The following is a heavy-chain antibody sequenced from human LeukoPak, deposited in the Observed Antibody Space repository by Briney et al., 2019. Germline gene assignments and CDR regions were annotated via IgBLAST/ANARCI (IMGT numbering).Heavy chain of an antibody. V-gene: IGHV3-30*02. CDR2: IRYDGSNK. J-gene: IGHJ4*02. CDR1: GFTFSSYG. CDR3: AKDRPPYYYDSSGYYWGGYFDY. Sequence: GGSLRLSCAASGFTFSSYGMHWVRQAPGKGLEWVAFIRYDGSNKCYADSVKGRFTISRDNSKNTLYLQMNSLRAEDTAVYYCAKDRPPYYYDSSGYYWGGYFDYWGQGTLVTVSS. D-gene: IGHD3-22*01.